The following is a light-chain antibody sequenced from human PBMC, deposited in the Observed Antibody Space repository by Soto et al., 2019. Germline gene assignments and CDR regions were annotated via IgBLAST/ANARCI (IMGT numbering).Light chain of an antibody. CDR1: PSVSSY. J-gene: IGKJ5*01. CDR2: AAS. CDR3: QQRSNWSIT. Sequence: EIVLTQSPATLSLSPGERATLSCRASPSVSSYLAWYQQKPGRAPRLLIYAASNRATGIPARFSGSGSGTDFTLTISSLEPEDFAVYYRQQRSNWSITFGQGTRLEI. V-gene: IGKV3-11*01.